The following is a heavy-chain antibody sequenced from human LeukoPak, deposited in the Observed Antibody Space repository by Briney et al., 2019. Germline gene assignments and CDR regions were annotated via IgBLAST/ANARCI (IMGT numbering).Heavy chain of an antibody. J-gene: IGHJ5*02. CDR1: GYIFASYA. CDR2: INTKTGNP. Sequence: ASVKVSCKASGYIFASYAMNWVRPAPGQGPDWMGWINTKTGNPTYAQGFAGRFVFSSDTSVSTAYLQISSLKAEDTAVYYCAKEGWFDPWGQGTLVTVSS. CDR3: AKEGWFDP. V-gene: IGHV7-4-1*02.